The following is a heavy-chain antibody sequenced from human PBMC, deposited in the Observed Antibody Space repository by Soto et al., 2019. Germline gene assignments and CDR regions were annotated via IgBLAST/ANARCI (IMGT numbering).Heavy chain of an antibody. CDR3: AHSYSSSPPQP. D-gene: IGHD6-13*01. Sequence: GSGPTLVNPTQTLTLTCTFSGFSLSAYGVGVGWIRQPPGKPLEWLALIYWNDDKRYSPSLKSRLTITKGTSKNQVVLTMTNMDPVDTATYYCAHSYSSSPPQPWGQGTLVTVSS. V-gene: IGHV2-5*01. J-gene: IGHJ1*01. CDR1: GFSLSAYGVG. CDR2: IYWNDDK.